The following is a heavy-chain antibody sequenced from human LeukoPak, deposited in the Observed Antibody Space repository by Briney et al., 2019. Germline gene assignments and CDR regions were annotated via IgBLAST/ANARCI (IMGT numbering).Heavy chain of an antibody. V-gene: IGHV4-31*03. D-gene: IGHD3-22*01. CDR2: IYYSGST. Sequence: PSETLSLTCTVSGGSISSGGYYWSWIRQHPGKGLEWIGYIYYSGSTYYNPPLKSRVTISVDTSKNQFSLKLSSVTAEDTAVYYCAREGQHITMMAHWGQGTLVTVSS. CDR3: AREGQHITMMAH. CDR1: GGSISSGGYY. J-gene: IGHJ4*02.